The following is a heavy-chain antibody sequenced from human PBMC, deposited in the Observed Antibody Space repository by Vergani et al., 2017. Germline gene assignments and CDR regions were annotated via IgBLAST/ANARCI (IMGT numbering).Heavy chain of an antibody. CDR1: GLTVSNYD. CDR3: AKHFRGWGIDY. V-gene: IGHV3-30*02. CDR2: IQFDGSNQ. D-gene: IGHD3-16*01. Sequence: QVQLVESGGGVVPRGGSLRLSCATSGLTVSNYDMQWIRQGRGKGLEFVAFIQFDGSNQYYADPVKGRFTLSRDFSKNTLYLQMNSLRTDDTATYYCAKHFRGWGIDYWGQGTQVIVSS. J-gene: IGHJ4*02.